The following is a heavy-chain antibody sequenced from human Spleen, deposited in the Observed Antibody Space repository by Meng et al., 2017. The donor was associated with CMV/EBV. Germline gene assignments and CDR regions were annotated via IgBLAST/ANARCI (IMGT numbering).Heavy chain of an antibody. Sequence: GESLKISCKGSGYSFTTYWIGWVRQMPGKGLEWMGIIYPGDSDTRYSPSFQGQVTISADKSVSTAYLQWSSLKASDTAMYYCARDTGYYYDSSGYSIPTYGGMDVWGQGTTVTVSS. CDR3: ARDTGYYYDSSGYSIPTYGGMDV. J-gene: IGHJ6*02. CDR1: GYSFTTYW. CDR2: IYPGDSDT. D-gene: IGHD3-22*01. V-gene: IGHV5-51*01.